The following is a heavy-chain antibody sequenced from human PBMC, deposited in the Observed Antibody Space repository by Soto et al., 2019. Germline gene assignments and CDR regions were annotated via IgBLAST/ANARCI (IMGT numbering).Heavy chain of an antibody. CDR3: ASGYYDSSGYKNPYSFDY. CDR1: GFTFSSYA. D-gene: IGHD3-22*01. CDR2: ISGSGGST. J-gene: IGHJ4*02. V-gene: IGHV3-23*01. Sequence: GGSLRLSCAASGFTFSSYAMSWVRQAPGKGLEWVSAISGSGGSTYYADSVKGRFTISRDNSKNTLYLQMNSLRAEDTAVYYCASGYYDSSGYKNPYSFDYSGQATLVTVSS.